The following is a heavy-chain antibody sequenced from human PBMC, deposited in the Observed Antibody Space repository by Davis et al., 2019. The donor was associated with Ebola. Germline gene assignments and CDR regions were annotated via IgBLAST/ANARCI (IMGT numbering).Heavy chain of an antibody. CDR1: GYTFTSYA. CDR3: ARDSIAAVGRWFDP. V-gene: IGHV1-3*01. Sequence: AASVKVSCKASGYTFTSYAMHWVHQAPGQRLEWMGWINAGNGNTKYSQKFQGRVTITRDTSASTAYMELSSLRSEDTAVYYCARDSIAAVGRWFDPWGQGTLVTVSS. CDR2: INAGNGNT. D-gene: IGHD6-13*01. J-gene: IGHJ5*02.